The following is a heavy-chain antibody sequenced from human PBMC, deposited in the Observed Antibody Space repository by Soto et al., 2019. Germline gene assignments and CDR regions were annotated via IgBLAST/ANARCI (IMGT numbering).Heavy chain of an antibody. Sequence: QLQLQESGPGLVKPSETLSLTCTVSGGSISSSSYSWGWIRQPPGKGLEWIGSIYYSGNTYYNPSLKSRVTISVDTSMTQFPLKLRSVTAADTAVYYCARRFPPYYYNGMDVWGQGTPVTVSS. CDR2: IYYSGNT. V-gene: IGHV4-39*01. CDR3: ARRFPPYYYNGMDV. J-gene: IGHJ6*02. CDR1: GGSISSSSYS.